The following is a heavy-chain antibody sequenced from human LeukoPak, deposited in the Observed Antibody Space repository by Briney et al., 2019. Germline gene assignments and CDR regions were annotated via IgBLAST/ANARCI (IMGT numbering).Heavy chain of an antibody. CDR1: GFTFRSYG. CDR3: AKDPNGDYVGTFDM. Sequence: GGSLRPSCAASGFTFRSYGMSWVRQAPGKGLEWVSFISGNGGRTDYAESVKGRFTISRDNSKNTVYLQMNSLRDEDTATYYCAKDPNGDYVGTFDMWAQGTMVTVSS. V-gene: IGHV3-23*01. CDR2: ISGNGGRT. J-gene: IGHJ3*02. D-gene: IGHD4-17*01.